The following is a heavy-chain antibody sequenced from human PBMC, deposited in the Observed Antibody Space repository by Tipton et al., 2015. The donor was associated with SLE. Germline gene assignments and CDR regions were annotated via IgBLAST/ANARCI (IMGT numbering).Heavy chain of an antibody. CDR1: GGSISTGPYH. D-gene: IGHD2-2*01. CDR3: ARSGALVPAAITWLDP. J-gene: IGHJ5*02. CDR2: IRYGGST. Sequence: TLSLTCTVSGGSISTGPYHWNWIRQHPGKGLEWIGNIRYGGSTDYNPSLKSRINISVDTSKNQFSLKLTSVTAADTAVYYCARSGALVPAAITWLDPWGQGTLVTVSS. V-gene: IGHV4-31*03.